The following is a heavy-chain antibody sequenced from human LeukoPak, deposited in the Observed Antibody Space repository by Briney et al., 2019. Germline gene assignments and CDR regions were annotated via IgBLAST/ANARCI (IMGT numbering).Heavy chain of an antibody. D-gene: IGHD6-19*01. CDR2: ISYDGSNK. CDR3: AKGIAVAGTGSRYFDY. J-gene: IGHJ4*02. Sequence: PGGSLRLSCAASGFTFSSYGMHWVRQAPGKGLEWVAVISYDGSNKYYADSVKGRFTISRDNSKNTLYLQMNSLRAEDTAVYYCAKGIAVAGTGSRYFDYWGQGTLVTVSS. CDR1: GFTFSSYG. V-gene: IGHV3-30*18.